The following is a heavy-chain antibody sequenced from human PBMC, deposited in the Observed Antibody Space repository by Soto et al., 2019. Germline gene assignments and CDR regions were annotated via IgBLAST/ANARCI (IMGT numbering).Heavy chain of an antibody. CDR3: TSPFGTVATFF. Sequence: EVQLVESGGGLVQPGGSLRLSCAASGFTVSNNYMSWVRQSPGKGLEWVSVIYSGGDTDYADSVMGRFTISRDNSKNTLYLQMNYLRREDTALYYCTSPFGTVATFFWGQGTLVTVSS. V-gene: IGHV3-53*01. CDR1: GFTVSNNY. D-gene: IGHD1-26*01. CDR2: IYSGGDT. J-gene: IGHJ4*02.